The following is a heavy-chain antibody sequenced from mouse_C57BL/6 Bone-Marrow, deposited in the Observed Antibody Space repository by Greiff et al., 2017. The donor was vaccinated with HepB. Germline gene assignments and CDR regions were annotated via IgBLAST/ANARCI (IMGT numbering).Heavy chain of an antibody. CDR1: GYAFTNYL. J-gene: IGHJ4*01. V-gene: IGHV1-54*01. Sequence: QVQLQQSGAELVRPGTSVKVSCKASGYAFTNYLIEWVKQRPGQGLEWIGVINPGSGGTNYNEKFKGKATLTADKSSSTAYMQLSSLTSEDSAVYFCARSTGRGFYYYAMDYWGQGTSVTVSS. CDR2: INPGSGGT. D-gene: IGHD3-3*01. CDR3: ARSTGRGFYYYAMDY.